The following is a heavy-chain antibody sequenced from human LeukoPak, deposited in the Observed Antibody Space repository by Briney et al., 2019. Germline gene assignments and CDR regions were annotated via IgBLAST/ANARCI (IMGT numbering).Heavy chain of an antibody. Sequence: GASVKVSCKASGYTFTGYYMHWVRQAPGHGLEWMGWINPNSGGTNYAQKFQGRVTMTRDTSISTAYMELSRLRSDDTAVYYCARDRCSGGSCYWFDPWGQGTLVTVSS. CDR1: GYTFTGYY. CDR2: INPNSGGT. D-gene: IGHD2-15*01. J-gene: IGHJ5*02. CDR3: ARDRCSGGSCYWFDP. V-gene: IGHV1-2*02.